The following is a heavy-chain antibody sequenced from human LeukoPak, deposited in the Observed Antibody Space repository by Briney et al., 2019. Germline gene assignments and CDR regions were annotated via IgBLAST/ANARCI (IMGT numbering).Heavy chain of an antibody. CDR2: ISYDGSNK. V-gene: IGHV3-30*04. D-gene: IGHD3-22*01. CDR1: GFTFSSCA. Sequence: PGRSLRLSCAASGFTFSSCAMHWVRQAPGKGLEWVAVISYDGSNKYYADSVKGRFTISRDNSKNTLYLQMNSLRAEDTAVYYCAKDPPNYYDSSHFDYWGQGTLVTVSS. CDR3: AKDPPNYYDSSHFDY. J-gene: IGHJ4*02.